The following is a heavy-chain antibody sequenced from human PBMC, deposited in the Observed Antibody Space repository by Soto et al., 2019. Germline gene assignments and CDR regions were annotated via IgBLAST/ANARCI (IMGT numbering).Heavy chain of an antibody. Sequence: PSETLSLTCTVSGGSISSGDYYWSWIRQPPGKGLEWIGYICYSGSTYYNPSLKSRVTISVDTSKNQFSLKLSSVTAADTAVYYCARVPADYMVLDYWGQGTLVTVSS. V-gene: IGHV4-30-4*01. CDR2: ICYSGST. D-gene: IGHD3-10*01. CDR1: GGSISSGDYY. CDR3: ARVPADYMVLDY. J-gene: IGHJ4*02.